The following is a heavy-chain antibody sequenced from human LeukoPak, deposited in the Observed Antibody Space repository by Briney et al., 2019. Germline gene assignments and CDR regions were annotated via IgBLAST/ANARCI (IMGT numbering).Heavy chain of an antibody. D-gene: IGHD3-3*01. CDR2: ISGSGGST. CDR1: GVTFSIYA. CDR3: AKDDDFWRGYSDN. V-gene: IGHV3-23*01. Sequence: GGSLRLSCAASGVTFSIYAMSWVRQAPGKGLEWVSGISGSGGSTNYADSVKGRFTISRDNSKNTLYLQMSSLRAEDTAVYFCAKDDDFWRGYSDNWGQGTLVTVSS. J-gene: IGHJ4*02.